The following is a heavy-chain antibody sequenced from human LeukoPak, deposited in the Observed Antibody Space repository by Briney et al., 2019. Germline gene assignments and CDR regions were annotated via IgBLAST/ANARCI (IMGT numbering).Heavy chain of an antibody. D-gene: IGHD2-2*01. V-gene: IGHV1-24*01. CDR2: VDPEDGET. J-gene: IGHJ6*03. CDR1: GYTLTELP. CDR3: ATQSDIVVVPYYYMDV. Sequence: ASVKVSCKVSGYTLTELPMHWVRQAPGKGLEWMGLVDPEDGETIYAEKFQGRVTITADTSTDTAYMELSSLRSEDTAVYYCATQSDIVVVPYYYMDVWGKGTTVTVSS.